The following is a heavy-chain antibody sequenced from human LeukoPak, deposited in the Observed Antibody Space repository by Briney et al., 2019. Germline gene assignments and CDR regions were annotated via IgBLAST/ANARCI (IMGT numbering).Heavy chain of an antibody. J-gene: IGHJ4*02. D-gene: IGHD1-1*01. Sequence: GGSLRLSCAASGFTFSNFWMSWVRQAPGRGLEWVANIHPEGNEKYHVESVEGRFTISRDNIKNLLFLQMHGLRVEDTAVYYCARGDDFSGDYWGQGTLVTVSS. CDR2: IHPEGNEK. CDR3: ARGDDFSGDY. V-gene: IGHV3-7*04. CDR1: GFTFSNFW.